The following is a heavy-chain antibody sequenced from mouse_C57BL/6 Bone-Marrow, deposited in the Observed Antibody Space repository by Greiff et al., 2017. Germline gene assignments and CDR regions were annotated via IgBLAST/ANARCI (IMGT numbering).Heavy chain of an antibody. V-gene: IGHV1-69*01. CDR3: ARFSIYDGYRWFAY. D-gene: IGHD2-3*01. CDR2: IDPSDSYT. Sequence: QVQLQQPGAELVMPGASVKLSCKASGYTFTSYWMHWVKQRPGQGLEWIGEIDPSDSYTNYNQKFKGKSTLTVDKSSSTASMQLSSLTSEDSAVYYCARFSIYDGYRWFAYWGQGTLVTVSA. CDR1: GYTFTSYW. J-gene: IGHJ3*01.